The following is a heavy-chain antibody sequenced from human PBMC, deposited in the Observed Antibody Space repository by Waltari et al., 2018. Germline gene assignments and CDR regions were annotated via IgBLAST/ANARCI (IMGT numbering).Heavy chain of an antibody. D-gene: IGHD6-19*01. J-gene: IGHJ6*03. CDR3: ARGRVVAVAGNYYYYYMDV. CDR1: GGTFSSYA. V-gene: IGHV1-69*01. CDR2: VIPILGTA. Sequence: QVQLVQSGAEVKKPGSSVKVSCKASGGTFSSYAISWVRQAPGQGLEWMGGVIPILGTANYAQKVQGRVTITADESTSTAYMELSSLRSEDTAVYYCARGRVVAVAGNYYYYYMDVWGKGTTVTVSS.